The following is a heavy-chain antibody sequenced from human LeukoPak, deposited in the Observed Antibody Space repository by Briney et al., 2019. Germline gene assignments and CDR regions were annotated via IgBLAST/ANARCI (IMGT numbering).Heavy chain of an antibody. Sequence: GGSLTLSCVTSGFIFSNFGMHWVRQGQGKGWEGGAFIRYDGNYINYANCVRARLPISRANSKNTMSLQMDSLGAADPAIYSCAEDHYGDYEGPDCWGQGTLVTVSS. D-gene: IGHD4-17*01. CDR1: GFIFSNFG. V-gene: IGHV3-30*02. CDR3: AEDHYGDYEGPDC. J-gene: IGHJ4*02. CDR2: IRYDGNYI.